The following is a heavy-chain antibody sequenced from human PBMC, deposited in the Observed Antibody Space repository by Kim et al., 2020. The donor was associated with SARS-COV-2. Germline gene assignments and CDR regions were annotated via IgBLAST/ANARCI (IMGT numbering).Heavy chain of an antibody. J-gene: IGHJ3*02. CDR3: TRVNPMAGAWYDAFDI. Sequence: SVKGRFTISRDDLKNTAYLQMNSLKTEETAVYYCTRVNPMAGAWYDAFDIWGQGTMLTVSS. D-gene: IGHD6-19*01. V-gene: IGHV3-73*01.